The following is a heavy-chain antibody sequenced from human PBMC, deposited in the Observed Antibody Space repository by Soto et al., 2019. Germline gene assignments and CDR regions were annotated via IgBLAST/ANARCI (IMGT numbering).Heavy chain of an antibody. V-gene: IGHV3-30-3*01. CDR2: ISYDGSNK. J-gene: IGHJ5*02. CDR3: ARAGYCSRGSCYALYWFVP. CDR1: GFTFSSYA. Sequence: QVQLVESGGGVVQPGRSLRLSCAASGFTFSSYAMHWVRQAPGKGLEWVAVISYDGSNKYYADSVKGRFTISRDNSKNTLYMQMNSLRAEETAVYYCARAGYCSRGSCYALYWFVPWGQGTLVTVSS. D-gene: IGHD2-15*01.